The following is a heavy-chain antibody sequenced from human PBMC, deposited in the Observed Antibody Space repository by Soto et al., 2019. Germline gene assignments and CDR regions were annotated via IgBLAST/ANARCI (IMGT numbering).Heavy chain of an antibody. J-gene: IGHJ6*02. CDR3: AREMGIAVAGENYYYGMDV. Sequence: GGSLRLSCAASGFTFSSYWMHWVRQAPGKGLVWVSRINSDGSSTSYADSVKGRFTISRDNAKNTLYLQMNSLRAEDTAVYYCAREMGIAVAGENYYYGMDVWGQGTTVTVSS. D-gene: IGHD6-19*01. CDR2: INSDGSST. CDR1: GFTFSSYW. V-gene: IGHV3-74*01.